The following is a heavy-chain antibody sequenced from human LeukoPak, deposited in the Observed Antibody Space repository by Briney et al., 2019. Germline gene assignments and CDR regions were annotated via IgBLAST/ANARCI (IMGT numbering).Heavy chain of an antibody. V-gene: IGHV3-23*01. D-gene: IGHD5-12*01. J-gene: IGHJ4*02. Sequence: GGSLRLSCAASGFTFSSYAMSWFRQAPGRGLEWVSATDGSGSSTYYADSVKGRFTISRDNSKNTLYLQMNSLRAEDTAIYYCAKDRRLPWDYFDSWGQGTLVAVSS. CDR3: AKDRRLPWDYFDS. CDR1: GFTFSSYA. CDR2: TDGSGSST.